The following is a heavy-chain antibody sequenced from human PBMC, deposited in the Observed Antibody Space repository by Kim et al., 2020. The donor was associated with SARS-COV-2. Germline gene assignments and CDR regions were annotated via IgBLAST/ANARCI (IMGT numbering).Heavy chain of an antibody. CDR2: ISYDGSNK. CDR1: GFTFSSYG. J-gene: IGHJ4*02. CDR3: AKDLKTWYYYVSGMDY. Sequence: GGSLRLSCAASGFTFSSYGMHWVRQAPGKGLEWVAVISYDGSNKYYADSVKGRFTISRDNSKNTLYLQMNSLRAEDTAVYYCAKDLKTWYYYVSGMDYWGQGTLVTVSS. D-gene: IGHD3-10*01. V-gene: IGHV3-30*18.